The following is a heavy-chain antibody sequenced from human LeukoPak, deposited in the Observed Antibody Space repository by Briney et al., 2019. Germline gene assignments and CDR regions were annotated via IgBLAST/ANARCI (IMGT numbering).Heavy chain of an antibody. CDR2: ISSSGSTI. D-gene: IGHD3-9*01. J-gene: IGHJ4*02. Sequence: PGGSLRLSCAASGFTFSSYEMNWVRQAPGKGLEWVSYISSSGSTIYYADSVKGRFTISRDNSKNTLYLQMNSLRAEDTAVYYCAKDHRYGPAGLFDYWGQGTLVTVSS. CDR3: AKDHRYGPAGLFDY. V-gene: IGHV3-48*03. CDR1: GFTFSSYE.